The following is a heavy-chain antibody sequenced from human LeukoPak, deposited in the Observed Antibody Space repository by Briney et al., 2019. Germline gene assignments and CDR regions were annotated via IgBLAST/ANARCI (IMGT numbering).Heavy chain of an antibody. Sequence: GGSLRLSCAASGFTFNGYAMNWVRQAPGKGLEWVSAISDSGDNTYYADSVRGRFTISRDNSMNTLYLQMNTLRAEDTAVYYCATSGNYYLKYWGQGTLVTVSS. V-gene: IGHV3-23*01. CDR1: GFTFNGYA. J-gene: IGHJ4*02. CDR3: ATSGNYYLKY. CDR2: ISDSGDNT. D-gene: IGHD1-26*01.